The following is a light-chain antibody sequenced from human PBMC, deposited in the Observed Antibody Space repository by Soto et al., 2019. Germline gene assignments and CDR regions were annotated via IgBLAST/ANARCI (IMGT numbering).Light chain of an antibody. J-gene: IGKJ1*01. CDR3: QQYDNWPWT. CDR1: QSVTSS. Sequence: EIVITQSPATLSVAPGDRGTLSWRASQSVTSSLAWYQQKPGQPPRLLIYAASTRATGIPDRFSGSGSGTDFTLTISSLQSEDFAVYYCQQYDNWPWTFGQGTKVDIK. CDR2: AAS. V-gene: IGKV3D-15*01.